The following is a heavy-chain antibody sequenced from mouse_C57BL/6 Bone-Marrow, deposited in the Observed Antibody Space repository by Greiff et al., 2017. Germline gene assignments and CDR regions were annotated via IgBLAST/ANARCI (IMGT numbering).Heavy chain of an antibody. J-gene: IGHJ1*03. V-gene: IGHV1-15*01. D-gene: IGHD2-3*01. Sequence: QVQLQQSGAELVRPGASVTLSCKASGYTFTDYEMHWVKPTPVHGLEWIGAIDPETGGTAYNQKFKGKAILTADKSSSTAYMELRSLTSEDSAVYYCTRGWLPWYFDVWGTGTTVTVSS. CDR2: IDPETGGT. CDR3: TRGWLPWYFDV. CDR1: GYTFTDYE.